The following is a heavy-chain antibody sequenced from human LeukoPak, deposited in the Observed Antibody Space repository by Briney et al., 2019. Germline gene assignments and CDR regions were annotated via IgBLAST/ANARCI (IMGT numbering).Heavy chain of an antibody. CDR3: ARMDYGSGSYYH. D-gene: IGHD3-10*01. J-gene: IGHJ4*02. CDR1: GYTFTSYD. Sequence: ASVTVSCMASGYTFTSYDINWVRQATGRGLEWMGWMNPNSGNTVYAQTFQGRVTITRTTSISTAYMELSSLRSEDTAVYYCARMDYGSGSYYHWGQGALVTVSS. V-gene: IGHV1-8*01. CDR2: MNPNSGNT.